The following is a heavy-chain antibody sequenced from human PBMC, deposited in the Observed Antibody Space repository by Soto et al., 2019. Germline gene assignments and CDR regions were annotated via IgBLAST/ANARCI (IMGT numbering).Heavy chain of an antibody. J-gene: IGHJ6*02. CDR3: ARDTVLDV. V-gene: IGHV3-33*08. CDR2: IWYDGSNK. CDR1: GFTVSSNY. Sequence: GGSLRLSCAASGFTVSSNYMSWVRQAPGKGLEWVAVIWYDGSNKYYADSVKGRFTISRDNSKNTLYLQMNSLRAEDTAVYYCARDTVLDVWGQGTTVTVSS. D-gene: IGHD4-4*01.